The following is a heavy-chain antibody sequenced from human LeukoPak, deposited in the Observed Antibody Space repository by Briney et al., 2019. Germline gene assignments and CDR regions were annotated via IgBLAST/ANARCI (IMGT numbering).Heavy chain of an antibody. V-gene: IGHV3-23*01. D-gene: IGHD2-2*01. CDR1: GFTFSSYV. Sequence: GASLRLSCAASGFTFSSYVMSWVRQAPGKGLEWVSAISGSGGSTYYADSVKGRFTISRDNSKNTLYLQMNSLRAEDTAVYYCAKGSKYQLLLQEYYYYYGMDVWGQGTTVTVSS. CDR2: ISGSGGST. CDR3: AKGSKYQLLLQEYYYYYGMDV. J-gene: IGHJ6*02.